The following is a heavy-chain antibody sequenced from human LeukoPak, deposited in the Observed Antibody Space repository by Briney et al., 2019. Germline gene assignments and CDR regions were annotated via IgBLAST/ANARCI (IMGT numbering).Heavy chain of an antibody. CDR3: ARRRIVSTIDH. J-gene: IGHJ4*02. D-gene: IGHD5/OR15-5a*01. Sequence: SETLSLTCTVSGGSISSSSYYWAWIRQPRGRGLEWIGSIYYGGNTYYNPSLKSRITVSVDTSKNQFSLKLSSVTASDTAVYYCARRRIVSTIDHWGQGTLVTVSS. CDR2: IYYGGNT. V-gene: IGHV4-39*01. CDR1: GGSISSSSYY.